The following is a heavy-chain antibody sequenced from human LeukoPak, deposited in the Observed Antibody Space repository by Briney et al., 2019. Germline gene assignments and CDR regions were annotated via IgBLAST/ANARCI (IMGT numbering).Heavy chain of an antibody. V-gene: IGHV3-30*01. CDR2: TSYDGSKK. D-gene: IGHD6-6*01. CDR1: GFTFSDYA. Sequence: PGGSLRLSCAASGFTFSDYAMHWVRQAPGKGLNWVAVTSYDGSKKYYADSVKGRFTISRDNSKNTLYLQMNTLRADDTAVYYCAGSGRGSSTWFDFWGQGTLVTVSS. J-gene: IGHJ4*02. CDR3: AGSGRGSSTWFDF.